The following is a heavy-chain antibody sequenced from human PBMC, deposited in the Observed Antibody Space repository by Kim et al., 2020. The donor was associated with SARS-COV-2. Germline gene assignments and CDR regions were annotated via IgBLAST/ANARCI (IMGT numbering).Heavy chain of an antibody. J-gene: IGHJ3*01. CDR1: GFTFTSYC. V-gene: IGHV3-21*01. Sequence: GGSLRLSCAASGFTFTSYCMHWVRQAPGKGLEWVASISRSSTYIFYADSVQGRFTISRDSAKNSVFLQMNSLRVEDTGVYYGPRGGIEADDPFDVRGQG. D-gene: IGHD3-10*01. CDR2: ISRSSTYI. CDR3: PRGGIEADDPFDV.